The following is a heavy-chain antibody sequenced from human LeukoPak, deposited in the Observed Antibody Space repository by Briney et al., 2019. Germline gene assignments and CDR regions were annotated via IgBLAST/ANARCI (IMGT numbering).Heavy chain of an antibody. CDR1: GGSFSGYY. CDR3: ARRSVWIAARPPFDY. J-gene: IGHJ4*02. Sequence: SETLSLTCAVYGGSFSGYYWSWIRQPPGKGLEWIGEINHSGSTNYNPSLKSRVTISVDTSKNQFSLKLSSVTAADTAVYYCARRSVWIAARPPFDYWGQGTLVTVSS. CDR2: INHSGST. V-gene: IGHV4-34*01. D-gene: IGHD6-6*01.